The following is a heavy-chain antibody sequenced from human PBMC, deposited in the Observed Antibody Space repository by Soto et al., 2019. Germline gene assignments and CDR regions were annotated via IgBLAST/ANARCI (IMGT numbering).Heavy chain of an antibody. V-gene: IGHV1-8*01. CDR3: ARGIKYGDYSRWCDP. CDR1: GYIFTNYD. Sequence: QVQLVQSGAEVKKPGASVKVSCKASGYIFTNYDINWVRQATGQGLEYLGWINPNRGNTGYVQKFQGRVTMTRNTSINTAYMELNSLRSEDTAVYYCARGIKYGDYSRWCDPWGQGTLVTVSS. D-gene: IGHD4-17*01. J-gene: IGHJ5*02. CDR2: INPNRGNT.